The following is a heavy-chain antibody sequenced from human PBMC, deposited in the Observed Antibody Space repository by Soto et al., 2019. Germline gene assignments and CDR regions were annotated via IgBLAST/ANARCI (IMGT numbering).Heavy chain of an antibody. CDR3: ARDPSLTIVGVAKVGMDV. CDR2: ISYDGNHK. Sequence: QVQLGESGGGVVQPGRSLRLSCAASGFTFSIHAMHWVRQAPGKGLEWVAVISYDGNHKYYADSVKGRFTISRDNSKNTLYLQMNSLRAEDTAVYYCARDPSLTIVGVAKVGMDVWGQGTTVNVSS. D-gene: IGHD3-3*01. CDR1: GFTFSIHA. J-gene: IGHJ6*01. V-gene: IGHV3-30-3*01.